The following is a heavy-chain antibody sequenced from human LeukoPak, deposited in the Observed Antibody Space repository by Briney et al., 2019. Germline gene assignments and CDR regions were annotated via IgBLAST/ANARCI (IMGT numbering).Heavy chain of an antibody. J-gene: IGHJ4*02. V-gene: IGHV3-9*01. Sequence: GGSLRLSCAASGFTFSSYSMNWVRQAPGKGLEWVAGINWNSATIGYADSVKGRFIISRDSAKNSLYLQMNSLRVEDTAWYYCLKGGGGWFLPDWGRCYFSGQGTLVSVS. CDR3: LKGGGGWFLPDWGRCYF. CDR1: GFTFSSYS. D-gene: IGHD6-19*01. CDR2: INWNSATI.